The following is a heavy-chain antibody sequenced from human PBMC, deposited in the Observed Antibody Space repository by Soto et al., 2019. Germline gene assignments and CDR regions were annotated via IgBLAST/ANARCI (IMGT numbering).Heavy chain of an antibody. D-gene: IGHD6-19*01. CDR3: AREDSSGFANY. CDR2: INPNSGGT. CDR1: GYALTGYY. Sequence: ASVKVSCKASGYALTGYYMPWVPQAPGQGLEWMGWINPNSGGTNYAQKFQGRVTLTRDTSISTAYMELSRLRSGDTAVYYCAREDSSGFANYWGQGTLVTVSS. V-gene: IGHV1-2*02. J-gene: IGHJ4*02.